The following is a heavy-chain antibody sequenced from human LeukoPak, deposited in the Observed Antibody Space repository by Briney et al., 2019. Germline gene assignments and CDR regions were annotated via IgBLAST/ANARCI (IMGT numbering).Heavy chain of an antibody. D-gene: IGHD3-22*01. Sequence: ASVKVSCKASGGTFSSYAISWVRQAPGQGLEWMGRIIPILGIANYAQKFQGRVTITADKSTSTAYMELSSLRSEDTAVYYCARLEYYYDSSGYHAYWGQGTLVTVSS. CDR3: ARLEYYYDSSGYHAY. CDR1: GGTFSSYA. J-gene: IGHJ4*02. CDR2: IIPILGIA. V-gene: IGHV1-69*04.